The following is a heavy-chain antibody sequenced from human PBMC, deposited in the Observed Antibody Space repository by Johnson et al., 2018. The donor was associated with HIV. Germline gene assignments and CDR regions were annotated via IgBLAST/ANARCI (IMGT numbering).Heavy chain of an antibody. CDR2: ISYDGSNK. Sequence: QVQLVESGGGVVQPGRSLRLSCAASGFTFSSYGMHWVRQAPGKGLEWVAVISYDGSNKYYADSVKGRFTISRDNSKNTLYLQMNSLRAEDTAVYYCARATTPHDALDIWGQGTMVTVSS. CDR3: ARATTPHDALDI. D-gene: IGHD1-1*01. V-gene: IGHV3-30*03. J-gene: IGHJ3*02. CDR1: GFTFSSYG.